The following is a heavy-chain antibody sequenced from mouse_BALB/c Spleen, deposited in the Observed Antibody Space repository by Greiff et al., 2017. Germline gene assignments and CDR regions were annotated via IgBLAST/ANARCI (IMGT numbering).Heavy chain of an antibody. CDR1: GYSFTLYY. J-gene: IGHJ4*01. Sequence: LVKPGASVKISCRASGYSFTLYYIHWVKQSHGKSLEYIGYISCYNGATSYNQKFKGKATFTIDTSSSTAYMQFNSLTSEDSAVYYCARGGDYDLFYAMDYWGQGTSVTVSS. V-gene: IGHV1S34*01. CDR3: ARGGDYDLFYAMDY. CDR2: ISCYNGAT. D-gene: IGHD2-13*01.